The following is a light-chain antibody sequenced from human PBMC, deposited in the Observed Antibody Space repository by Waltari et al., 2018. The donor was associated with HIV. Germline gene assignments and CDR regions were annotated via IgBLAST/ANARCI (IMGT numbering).Light chain of an antibody. CDR2: DVK. CDR1: NSDLGTSNY. V-gene: IGLV2-11*01. Sequence: QSALTHPRSVSGPPGQPVTISCTGSNSDLGTSNYVSWYPQYPGKAPKLIIYDVKWRPSGVPDRFSGSKSGNTASLTISGLQADDEADYYCCSFASHLFGGGTKLTVL. J-gene: IGLJ3*02. CDR3: CSFASHL.